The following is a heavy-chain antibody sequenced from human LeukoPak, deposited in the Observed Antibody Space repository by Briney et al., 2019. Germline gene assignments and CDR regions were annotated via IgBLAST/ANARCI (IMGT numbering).Heavy chain of an antibody. J-gene: IGHJ4*02. Sequence: GGSLRLSCAASGFTFSDYAMSWVRQAPGKGLEWVSGISGSGGGTYSADSVKGRFTISRDNSKNTLYLQVNSLRAEDTAVYYCAKGGKGRSGPSLPFDYWGQGTLVTVSS. D-gene: IGHD6-19*01. V-gene: IGHV3-23*01. CDR3: AKGGKGRSGPSLPFDY. CDR2: ISGSGGGT. CDR1: GFTFSDYA.